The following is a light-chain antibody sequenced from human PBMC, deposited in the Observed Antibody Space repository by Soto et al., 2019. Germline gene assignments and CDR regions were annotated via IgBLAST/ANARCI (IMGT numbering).Light chain of an antibody. Sequence: DIQMTQSPSTLSASVGDRVTITCRASQSISMFLAWYQKKPVKAPKLLIYDASNSESGVPSRVSGSGSVTEFSLTSSNLQPDDFATYYYQHYKSYPWTFGQGTKVEIK. V-gene: IGKV1-5*01. CDR2: DAS. J-gene: IGKJ1*01. CDR3: QHYKSYPWT. CDR1: QSISMF.